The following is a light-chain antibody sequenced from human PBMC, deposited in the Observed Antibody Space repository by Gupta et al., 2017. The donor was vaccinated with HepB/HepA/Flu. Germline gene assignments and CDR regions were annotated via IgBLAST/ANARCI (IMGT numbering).Light chain of an antibody. CDR1: SSNIGNNN. Sequence: QSVLTQPPSASGTPGQRVTISCSGSSSNIGNNNVYWYQQLPGTAPKLLIYRNNQRPSGVPDRFSGSKSGTSASLAISGLRSEDEADYYCAAWDDSLSGAVFGGGTKLTVL. V-gene: IGLV1-47*01. J-gene: IGLJ3*02. CDR3: AAWDDSLSGAV. CDR2: RNN.